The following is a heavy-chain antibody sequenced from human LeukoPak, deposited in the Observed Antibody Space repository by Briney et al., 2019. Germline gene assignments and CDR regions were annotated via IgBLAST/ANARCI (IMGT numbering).Heavy chain of an antibody. J-gene: IGHJ4*02. CDR1: GGTFRSYV. CDR2: IIPIFGAS. V-gene: IGHV1-69*05. D-gene: IGHD5-24*01. CDR3: AREEMGFYYFDY. Sequence: SVKVSCKASGGTFRSYVVSWVRLAPGQGLEWMGGIIPIFGASKYAQKFQGRVTITTDESTSTAYMELSSLRSEDTAVYYCAREEMGFYYFDYWGQGTLVTVSS.